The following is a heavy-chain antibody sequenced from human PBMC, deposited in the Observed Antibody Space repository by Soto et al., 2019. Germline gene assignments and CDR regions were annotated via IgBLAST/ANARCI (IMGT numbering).Heavy chain of an antibody. CDR2: ISYDGSNE. V-gene: IGHV3-30*03. CDR3: AADRRPTDQYKWVDP. Sequence: PGGSLRLSCAVSGFTFSSYGMHWVRQAPGKGLEWVAHISYDGSNEHYVDSVKGRFTISRDNSKNTLYLQMNSLRAEDTAVYYSAADRRPTDQYKWVDPWGQGTLVTVSS. CDR1: GFTFSSYG. J-gene: IGHJ5*02. D-gene: IGHD1-1*01.